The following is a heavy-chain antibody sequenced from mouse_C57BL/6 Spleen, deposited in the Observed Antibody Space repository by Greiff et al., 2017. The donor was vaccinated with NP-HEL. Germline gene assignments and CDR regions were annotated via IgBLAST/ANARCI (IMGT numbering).Heavy chain of an antibody. CDR2: ISYDGST. Sequence: VQLKESGPGLVKPSQSLSLTCSVTGYSITSGYYWNWIRQFPGNKLEWMGYISYDGSTNYNTSLKNPISITRDTSKNPFFLKLNSVTTEDTATYYFARDPYYGSSPAWFAYWGQGTLVTVSA. CDR3: ARDPYYGSSPAWFAY. D-gene: IGHD1-1*01. V-gene: IGHV3-6*01. CDR1: GYSITSGYY. J-gene: IGHJ3*01.